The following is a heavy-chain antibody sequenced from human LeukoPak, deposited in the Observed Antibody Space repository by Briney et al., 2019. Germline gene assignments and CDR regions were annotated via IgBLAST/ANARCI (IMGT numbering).Heavy chain of an antibody. J-gene: IGHJ5*02. V-gene: IGHV1-8*01. CDR1: GYTFTSYD. CDR3: ARDGWYGGNSGFDP. D-gene: IGHD4-23*01. Sequence: ASVKVSCKASGYTFTSYDINWVRQATGQGLEWMGWMNPNSGNTGYAQKFQGRVTMTRNTPISTAYMELGSLRSEDTAVYYCARDGWYGGNSGFDPWGQGTLVTVSS. CDR2: MNPNSGNT.